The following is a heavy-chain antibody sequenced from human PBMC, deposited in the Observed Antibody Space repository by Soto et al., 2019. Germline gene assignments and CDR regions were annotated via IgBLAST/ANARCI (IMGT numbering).Heavy chain of an antibody. CDR1: GFAFSDHF. CDR2: ISNKVNSYTT. V-gene: IGHV3-72*01. Sequence: EVQLVESGGGLVQPGGSLRLSCAASGFAFSDHFMDWVRQAPGKGLEWVGRISNKVNSYTTEYAASVQGRFTSSRDDSPYSLYLQMASLKAEDTAGYYSAGTGDCNGGSCYRFDYWGQGILVTVSS. D-gene: IGHD2-15*01. CDR3: AGTGDCNGGSCYRFDY. J-gene: IGHJ4*02.